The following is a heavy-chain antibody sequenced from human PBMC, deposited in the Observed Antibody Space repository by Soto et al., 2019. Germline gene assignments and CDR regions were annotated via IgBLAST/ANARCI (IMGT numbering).Heavy chain of an antibody. CDR2: IYWDDDT. J-gene: IGHJ4*02. D-gene: IGHD3-10*01. Sequence: QITLKASGPTLVKPTQTLTLTCNFSGFSLSTYGVGVGWIRQPPGKALEWLALIYWDDDTRFSPSLNSRLTITKDHAKSQVVLTMTHMDPVDTATYYCVHRPGFSMAFDYWGPGSLVTVSS. CDR3: VHRPGFSMAFDY. CDR1: GFSLSTYGVG. V-gene: IGHV2-5*02.